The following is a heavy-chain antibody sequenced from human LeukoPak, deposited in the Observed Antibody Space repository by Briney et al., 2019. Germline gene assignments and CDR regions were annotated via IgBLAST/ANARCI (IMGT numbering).Heavy chain of an antibody. CDR2: ISGSGGST. Sequence: PGGSLRLSCAASGFTFSSYNMNWVRQAPGKGLEWVSAISGSGGSTYYAGSVKGRFTISRDNSKNTLYLQMNSLRAEDTAVYYCAKGFGPNYYYMDVWGKGTTVTVSS. J-gene: IGHJ6*03. CDR1: GFTFSSYN. D-gene: IGHD3-16*01. CDR3: AKGFGPNYYYMDV. V-gene: IGHV3-23*01.